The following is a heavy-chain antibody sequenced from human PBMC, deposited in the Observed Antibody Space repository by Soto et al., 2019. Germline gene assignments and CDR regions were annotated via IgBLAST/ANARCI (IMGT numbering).Heavy chain of an antibody. CDR3: ARDYSSSWLEYFDY. CDR1: GGSISSSNW. D-gene: IGHD6-13*01. Sequence: PSETLSLTCAVSGGSISSSNWWSWVRQPPGKGLEWIGEIYHSGSTNYNPSLKSRVTISVDKSKNQFSLKLSSVTAADTAVYYCARDYSSSWLEYFDYWGQGTLVNVS. V-gene: IGHV4-4*02. CDR2: IYHSGST. J-gene: IGHJ4*02.